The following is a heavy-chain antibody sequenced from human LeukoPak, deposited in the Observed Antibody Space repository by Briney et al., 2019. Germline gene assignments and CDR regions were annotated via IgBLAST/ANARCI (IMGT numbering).Heavy chain of an antibody. Sequence: ASVKVSCTASGNTLTDYYIHWVRQAPGQGLEWMGIINPSGSITTYSLKLQGRVTVTRDMSTSTVYMEMSSLRSDDTAVYFCARSPPLDSSGPYYYHYYMDVWGEGTTVTVSS. CDR2: INPSGSIT. J-gene: IGHJ6*03. D-gene: IGHD3-3*02. CDR1: GNTLTDYY. CDR3: ARSPPLDSSGPYYYHYYMDV. V-gene: IGHV1-46*01.